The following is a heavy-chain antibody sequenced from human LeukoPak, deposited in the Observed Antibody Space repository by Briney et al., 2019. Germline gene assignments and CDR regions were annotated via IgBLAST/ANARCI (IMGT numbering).Heavy chain of an antibody. V-gene: IGHV1-2*02. CDR2: INPKNGGT. D-gene: IGHD4-17*01. Sequence: GASVKVSCKLSGNNIIDYYINWMRQAPGQGLEWMGWINPKNGGTKYAQTFQGRVTMTWDTSISTAYMELSRLTSDDTAVYYCARVRGTVSSTRRGNYYYYYMDVWGKGTTVTVSS. CDR1: GNNIIDYY. CDR3: ARVRGTVSSTRRGNYYYYYMDV. J-gene: IGHJ6*03.